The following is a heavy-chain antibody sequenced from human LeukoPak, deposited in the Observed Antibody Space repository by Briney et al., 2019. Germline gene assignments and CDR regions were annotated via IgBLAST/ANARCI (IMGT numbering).Heavy chain of an antibody. Sequence: GGSPRLSCVASGFPFGSYWMTWVRQAPGKGLEWVANIKQDGSKKSYVDSVKGRFTISRDNAKNSLYVQMNSLRADDSAVYYRARSSNGVYIQWGQGTLVTVSS. J-gene: IGHJ4*02. CDR2: IKQDGSKK. CDR3: ARSSNGVYIQ. V-gene: IGHV3-7*01. D-gene: IGHD2-8*01. CDR1: GFPFGSYW.